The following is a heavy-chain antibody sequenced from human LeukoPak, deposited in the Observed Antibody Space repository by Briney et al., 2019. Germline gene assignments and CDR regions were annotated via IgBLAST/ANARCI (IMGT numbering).Heavy chain of an antibody. CDR3: ARHPFQYPFDH. J-gene: IGHJ5*02. Sequence: SETLSLTCAVYGGSFSGYYWSWIRQPPGKGLEWIGEINRSGSTNYNPSLKSRVTISVDTSKNQFSLKLSSVTAADTAVYYCARHPFQYPFDHWGQGTVVSVSS. V-gene: IGHV4-34*01. CDR2: INRSGST. D-gene: IGHD2/OR15-2a*01. CDR1: GGSFSGYY.